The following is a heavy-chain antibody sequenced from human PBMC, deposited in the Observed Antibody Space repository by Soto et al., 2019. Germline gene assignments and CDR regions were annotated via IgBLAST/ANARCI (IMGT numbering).Heavy chain of an antibody. D-gene: IGHD3-3*01. CDR3: ARDFAYFDS. CDR1: GGSFKSGGYS. J-gene: IGHJ4*02. CDR2: VYHTGRT. V-gene: IGHV4-61*08. Sequence: SETLSLTCTVSGGSFKSGGYSWSWIRQPPGKGLEWIGYVYHTGRTSYNPSLKSRVSISMDTSKNQFSLNLDSVTAADTAVYFCARDFAYFDSWGQGTLVTVSS.